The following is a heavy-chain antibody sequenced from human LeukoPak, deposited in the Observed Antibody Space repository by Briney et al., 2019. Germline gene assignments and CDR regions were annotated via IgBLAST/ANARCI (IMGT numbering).Heavy chain of an antibody. CDR2: INHSGST. V-gene: IGHV4-34*01. CDR3: ARGPRIYCSSTSCLDY. J-gene: IGHJ4*02. CDR1: GGSSSGYY. Sequence: SETLSLTCAVYGGSSSGYYWSWIRQPPGKGLEWIGEINHSGSTNYNPSLKSRVTISVDTSKNQFSLKLSSVTAADTAVYYCARGPRIYCSSTSCLDYWGQGTLVTVSS. D-gene: IGHD2-2*01.